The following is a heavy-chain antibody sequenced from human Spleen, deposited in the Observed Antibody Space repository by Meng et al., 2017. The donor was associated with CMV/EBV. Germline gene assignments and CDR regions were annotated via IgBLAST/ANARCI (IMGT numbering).Heavy chain of an antibody. J-gene: IGHJ6*02. CDR3: ARDRGFADV. CDR1: AFTFSSYA. Sequence: GESLKISCAASAFTFSSYAMSWVRQAPGKGLEWVSSITGSAGSTYYADSVKGRFTISRDNAKNSLYLQMNSLRAEDTAVYYCARDRGFADVWGQGTTVTVSS. V-gene: IGHV3-23*01. CDR2: ITGSAGST.